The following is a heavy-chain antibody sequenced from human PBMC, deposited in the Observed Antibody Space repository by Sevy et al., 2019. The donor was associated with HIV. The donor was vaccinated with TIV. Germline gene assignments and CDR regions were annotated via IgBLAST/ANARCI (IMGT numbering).Heavy chain of an antibody. V-gene: IGHV4-34*01. CDR1: GGSFSGYY. CDR2: INHSGST. CDR3: ARGGYRTYYYYGMDV. J-gene: IGHJ6*02. Sequence: SETLSLTCAVYGGSFSGYYWSWIRQPPGKGLEWIGEINHSGSTNYNPSLKSRVTISVDTSKNQFSLKLSSMTAADTAVYYCARGGYRTYYYYGMDVWGQGTTVTVSS. D-gene: IGHD6-13*01.